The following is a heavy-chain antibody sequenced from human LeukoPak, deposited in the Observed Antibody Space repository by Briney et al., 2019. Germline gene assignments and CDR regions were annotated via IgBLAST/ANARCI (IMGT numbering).Heavy chain of an antibody. V-gene: IGHV4-30-2*01. CDR1: GGSISSGGYS. CDR3: ARGRYYDSSGYYYRGGRLYYFDY. D-gene: IGHD3-22*01. J-gene: IGHJ4*02. CDR2: IYHSGST. Sequence: SQTLSLTCAASGGSISSGGYSRSWIRQPPGKGLEWIGYIYHSGSTYYNPSLKSRVTISVDRSKNQFSLKLSSVTAADTAVYYCARGRYYDSSGYYYRGGRLYYFDYWGQGTLVTVSS.